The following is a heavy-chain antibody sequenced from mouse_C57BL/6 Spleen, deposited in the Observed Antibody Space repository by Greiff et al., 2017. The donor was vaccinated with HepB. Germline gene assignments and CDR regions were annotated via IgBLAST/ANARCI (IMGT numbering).Heavy chain of an antibody. Sequence: VQLQHSGPELVKPGASVKISCKASGYAFSSSWMNWVKQRPGKGLEWIGRIYPGDGDTNYNGKFKGKATLTADKSSSTAYMQLSSLTSEDSAVYFCERLYAMDYWGQGTSVTVSS. CDR2: IYPGDGDT. J-gene: IGHJ4*01. V-gene: IGHV1-82*01. CDR3: ERLYAMDY. CDR1: GYAFSSSW.